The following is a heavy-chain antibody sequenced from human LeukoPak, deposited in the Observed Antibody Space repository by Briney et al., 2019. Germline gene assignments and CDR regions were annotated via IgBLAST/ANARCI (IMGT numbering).Heavy chain of an antibody. D-gene: IGHD6-19*01. J-gene: IGHJ4*02. V-gene: IGHV3-48*03. CDR2: ISSSGSTI. Sequence: PGGSLRLSCAASGFTFSSYEMNWVRQAPGKGLEWVSYISSSGSTIYYADSVKGRFTISRDNAKNSLYLQMNSLRAEDTAVYYCARDFNRYSSGWYQSFDYWGQGTLVTVSS. CDR1: GFTFSSYE. CDR3: ARDFNRYSSGWYQSFDY.